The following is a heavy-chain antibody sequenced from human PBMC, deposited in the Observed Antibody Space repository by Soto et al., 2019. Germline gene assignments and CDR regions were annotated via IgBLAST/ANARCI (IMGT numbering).Heavy chain of an antibody. D-gene: IGHD2-2*01. J-gene: IGHJ3*02. CDR2: IYYSGST. Sequence: SETLSLTCTVSGGSVSSGSYYWSWIRQPPGKGLEWIGYIYYSGSTNYNPSLKSRVTISVDTSKNQFSLKLSSVTAADTAVYYCARDLADIVVVPAALGAFDIWGQRTMVTVSS. V-gene: IGHV4-61*01. CDR1: GGSVSSGSYY. CDR3: ARDLADIVVVPAALGAFDI.